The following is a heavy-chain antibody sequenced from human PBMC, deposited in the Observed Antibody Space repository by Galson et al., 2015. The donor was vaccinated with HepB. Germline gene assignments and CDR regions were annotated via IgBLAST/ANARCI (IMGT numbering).Heavy chain of an antibody. Sequence: SLRLSCAASGFTFSSYWMSWVRQAPGKGLEWVANIKQDGSEKYYVDSVKGRFTISRDNAKNSLYLQMNSLRAEDTAVYYCARGMYSGSYYQYYYYMDVWGKGTTVTVSS. CDR1: GFTFSSYW. V-gene: IGHV3-7*03. D-gene: IGHD1-26*01. J-gene: IGHJ6*03. CDR3: ARGMYSGSYYQYYYYMDV. CDR2: IKQDGSEK.